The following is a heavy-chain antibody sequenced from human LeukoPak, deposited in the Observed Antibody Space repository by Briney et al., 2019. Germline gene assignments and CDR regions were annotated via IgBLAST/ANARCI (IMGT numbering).Heavy chain of an antibody. CDR3: ARGPSHSSSWYGLDD. J-gene: IGHJ4*02. CDR2: INADGSTT. CDR1: GFTFSTYW. V-gene: IGHV3-74*01. Sequence: HPGGSLRLSCAASGFTFSTYWMHWVRQGPGKGLVWVSRINADGSTTTYADSVKGRFTISRDNAKNTLYLQMNSLRAEDTAIYYCARGPSHSSSWYGLDDWGQGALVTVFS. D-gene: IGHD6-13*01.